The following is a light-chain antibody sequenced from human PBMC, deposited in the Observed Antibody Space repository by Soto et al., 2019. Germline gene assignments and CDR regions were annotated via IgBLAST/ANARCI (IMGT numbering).Light chain of an antibody. CDR1: KLGDKY. CDR3: QAWDSSMVV. V-gene: IGLV3-1*01. Sequence: ELTQPPSVSVSPGQTASITCSGDKLGDKYACWYQQKPGQSPVLVIYQDSKRPSGIPERFSGSNSGNTATLTISGTQAMDEADYYCQAWDSSMVVFGGGTKLTVL. J-gene: IGLJ2*01. CDR2: QDS.